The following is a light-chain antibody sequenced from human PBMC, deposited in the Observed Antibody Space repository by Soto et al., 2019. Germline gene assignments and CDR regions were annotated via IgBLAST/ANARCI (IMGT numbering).Light chain of an antibody. CDR1: QSIARW. V-gene: IGKV1-5*01. Sequence: DIQMTQSPSTLSASVGDRVTITCRASQSIARWVAWYQQKPGKAPKLLIYDASNLESVVPSRFSCSGSGTEFTLTISSLQPDDFATYYCQQYNSYWTFGPGTQVEIK. J-gene: IGKJ1*01. CDR3: QQYNSYWT. CDR2: DAS.